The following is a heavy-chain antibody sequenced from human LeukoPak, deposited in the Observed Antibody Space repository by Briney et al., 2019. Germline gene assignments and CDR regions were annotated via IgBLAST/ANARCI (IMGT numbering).Heavy chain of an antibody. D-gene: IGHD6-19*01. V-gene: IGHV1-18*01. CDR2: ISAYNGNT. Sequence: ASVKVSCKASGHTFTNYGITWVRQAPGQGLEWMGWISAYNGNTNYAQKLQGRVTMTTDTSTSTAYMELRSLRSDDTAVYYCARGSSGWYPPNAFDIWGQGTMVTVSS. J-gene: IGHJ3*02. CDR1: GHTFTNYG. CDR3: ARGSSGWYPPNAFDI.